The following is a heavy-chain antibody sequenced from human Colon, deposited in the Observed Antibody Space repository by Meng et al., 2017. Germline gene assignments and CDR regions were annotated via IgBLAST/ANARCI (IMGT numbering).Heavy chain of an antibody. V-gene: IGHV3-33*06. CDR2: IWNDGSKE. J-gene: IGHJ4*02. Sequence: GESLKISCAASGFTFSNSGVHWVRQAPGKGLEWVAVIWNDGSKEYYADSVKGRFTISRDNSKNILYLQMNSLRVEDTAVFYCAKNSGGARFYFANWGQGTLVTVSS. CDR3: AKNSGGARFYFAN. D-gene: IGHD4-23*01. CDR1: GFTFSNSG.